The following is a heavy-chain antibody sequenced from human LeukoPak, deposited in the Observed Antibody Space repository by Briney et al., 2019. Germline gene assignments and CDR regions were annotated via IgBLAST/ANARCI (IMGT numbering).Heavy chain of an antibody. D-gene: IGHD2-15*01. CDR1: GYSISSGYY. J-gene: IGHJ4*02. V-gene: IGHV4-38-2*02. Sequence: SETLSLTCTVSGYSISSGYYWGWIRQPPGKGLEWIGSIYHSGSTYYNPSLKSRVTISVDTSKNQFSLKLSSVTAADTAVYYCARVSSVVAAMWGFDYWGQGTLVTVSS. CDR3: ARVSSVVAAMWGFDY. CDR2: IYHSGST.